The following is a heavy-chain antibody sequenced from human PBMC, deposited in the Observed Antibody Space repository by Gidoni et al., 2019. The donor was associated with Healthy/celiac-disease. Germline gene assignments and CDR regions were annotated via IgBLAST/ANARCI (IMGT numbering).Heavy chain of an antibody. CDR3: TIQYYYDSSGYYFIF. CDR1: GFTFSNVW. J-gene: IGHJ4*02. CDR2: IKSKTDGGTT. V-gene: IGHV3-15*01. D-gene: IGHD3-22*01. Sequence: EVQLVESGGGLVKPGGSLRTSGAASGFTFSNVWMSWVRQAPGKGLEWVGRIKSKTDGGTTDCASPVKGRFTISRDDSKNTLYLQMNSLKTEDTAVYYCTIQYYYDSSGYYFIFGGQGTLVTVSS.